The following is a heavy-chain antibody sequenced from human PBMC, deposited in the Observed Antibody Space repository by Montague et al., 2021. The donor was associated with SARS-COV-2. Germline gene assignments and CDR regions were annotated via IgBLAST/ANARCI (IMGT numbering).Heavy chain of an antibody. J-gene: IGHJ5*02. V-gene: IGHV4-61*01. CDR2: IYDSGST. D-gene: IGHD3-22*01. CDR3: VKGSGYP. Sequence: SETLSLTCTVTGDSVISEKYYWSWIRQPPGKGLEWIGFIYDSGSTSYNTSLHSRVTITIDTSKNQFSLNLMSVTPADTAAYYCVKGSGYPWGQGTLVTVSS. CDR1: GDSVISEKYY.